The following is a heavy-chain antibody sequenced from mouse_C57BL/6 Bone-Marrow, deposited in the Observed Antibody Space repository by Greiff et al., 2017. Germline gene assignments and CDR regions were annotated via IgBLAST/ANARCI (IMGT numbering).Heavy chain of an antibody. J-gene: IGHJ1*03. CDR1: GFTFSSYA. V-gene: IGHV5-4*01. CDR2: ISDGGSYT. D-gene: IGHD1-1*01. Sequence: EVQLVESGGGLVKPGGSLKLSCAASGFTFSSYAMSWVRQTPEKRLEWVATISDGGSYTYYPDNVKGRFTISRDNAKNNLYLQMSHLKSEDTAMYYCARDYYYGSRRYFDVWGTGTTVTVSS. CDR3: ARDYYYGSRRYFDV.